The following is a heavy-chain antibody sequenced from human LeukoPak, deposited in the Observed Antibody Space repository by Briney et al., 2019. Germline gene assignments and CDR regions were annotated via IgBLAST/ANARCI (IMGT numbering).Heavy chain of an antibody. CDR2: ITTKANSYAT. D-gene: IGHD6-19*01. V-gene: IGHV3-73*01. Sequence: GGSLRLSCAASGFTFSAFHMHWVRQASGKGLEWVGRITTKANSYATAYAASVKGRFTVSRDDSKNTAYLQMSSLKTEDTAVYYCTTYTSGHYWGQGTLVTVSS. CDR3: TTYTSGHY. CDR1: GFTFSAFH. J-gene: IGHJ4*02.